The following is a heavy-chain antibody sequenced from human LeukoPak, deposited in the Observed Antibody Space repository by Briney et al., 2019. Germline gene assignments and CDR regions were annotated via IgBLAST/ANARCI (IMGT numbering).Heavy chain of an antibody. J-gene: IGHJ4*02. CDR3: ARMARAYYYDSSGYYYMPPHFDY. Sequence: SVKVSCKASGGTFSSYAISWVRQAPGQGLEWMGGIIPIFGTANYAQKFQGRVTITADESTSTAYMELSSLRSEDTAVYYCARMARAYYYDSSGYYYMPPHFDYWGQGTLVTVSS. CDR2: IIPIFGTA. D-gene: IGHD3-22*01. CDR1: GGTFSSYA. V-gene: IGHV1-69*13.